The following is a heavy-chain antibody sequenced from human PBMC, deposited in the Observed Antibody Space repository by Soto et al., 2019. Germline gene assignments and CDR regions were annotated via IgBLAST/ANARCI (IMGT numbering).Heavy chain of an antibody. D-gene: IGHD2-15*01. J-gene: IGHJ3*02. V-gene: IGHV1-2*06. CDR1: GYTFTGYF. Sequence: ASVKVSCKASGYTFTGYFIHWLRHAPGQGLEWMGRINPNSGSTNYARKFQDRVTMTTDTSTSTAYMEVRSLRSDDAALYYCAREGDIIGLDAFDIWGQGTMVTVSS. CDR2: INPNSGST. CDR3: AREGDIIGLDAFDI.